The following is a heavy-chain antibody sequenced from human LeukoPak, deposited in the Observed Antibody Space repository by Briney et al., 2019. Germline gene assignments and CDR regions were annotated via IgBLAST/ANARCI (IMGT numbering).Heavy chain of an antibody. J-gene: IGHJ4*02. CDR3: ASTNPWDYYYDSSGYYAD. CDR1: GFTFSDYY. V-gene: IGHV3-11*04. D-gene: IGHD3-22*01. Sequence: GGSLRLSCAASGFTFSDYYMSWIRQAPGKGLEWVSYISSSGSTIYYADSVKGRFTISRDNAKNSLYLQMNSLRAEDTAVYYCASTNPWDYYYDSSGYYADWGQGTLVTVSS. CDR2: ISSSGSTI.